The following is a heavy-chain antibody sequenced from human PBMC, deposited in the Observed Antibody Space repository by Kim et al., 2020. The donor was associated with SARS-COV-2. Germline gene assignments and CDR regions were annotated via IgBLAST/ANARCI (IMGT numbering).Heavy chain of an antibody. CDR2: ISRSAGTT. CDR3: AREWDGYNELGIDY. V-gene: IGHV3-48*03. Sequence: GGSLRLSCAASGFSFSDYEMNWVRQAPGKGLEWVSFISRSAGTTRYADYAKGRFTVSRDNTKNSLYLQMNSLRAEDTAIYYCAREWDGYNELGIDYWGQGTLVTVSS. J-gene: IGHJ4*02. CDR1: GFSFSDYE. D-gene: IGHD5-12*01.